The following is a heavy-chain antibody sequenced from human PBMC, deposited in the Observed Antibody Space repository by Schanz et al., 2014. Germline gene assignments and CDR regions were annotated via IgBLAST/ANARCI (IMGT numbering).Heavy chain of an antibody. V-gene: IGHV3-30*04. D-gene: IGHD2-21*01. CDR1: GFTFSSFA. J-gene: IGHJ4*02. CDR3: ARESPFGGDCFSH. Sequence: VQLLESGGALEQPGGSLRLSCEASGFTFSSFAMSWVRQAPGKGLEWVAVISNDGSDEHYADSVKGRFTISRDNSKNTLYLQMNSLRAEDTAVYYCARESPFGGDCFSHWGQGTLVTVSS. CDR2: ISNDGSDE.